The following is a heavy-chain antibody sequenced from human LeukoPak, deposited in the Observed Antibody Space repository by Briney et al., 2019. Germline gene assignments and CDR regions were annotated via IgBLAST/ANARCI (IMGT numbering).Heavy chain of an antibody. CDR3: AREGDPPNWFDP. Sequence: SVKFSCKASGGTFSSFAINWVRQAPGQGLEWMGGIIPIFGTANYPQKFQGRVTITTDESTSTAYMELSSLRSEDTAVYYCAREGDPPNWFDPWGQGTLVTVSS. V-gene: IGHV1-69*05. CDR2: IIPIFGTA. CDR1: GGTFSSFA. D-gene: IGHD3-16*01. J-gene: IGHJ5*02.